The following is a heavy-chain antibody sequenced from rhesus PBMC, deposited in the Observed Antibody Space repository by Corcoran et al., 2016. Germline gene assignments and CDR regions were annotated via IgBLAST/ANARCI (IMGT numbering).Heavy chain of an antibody. V-gene: IGHV4S14*01. Sequence: QVQLQESGPGLVKPSETLSPTCAVSGGSISGYYYWSWIRQPPGKGLEWIGGIYGSGGSNYLNPSLKSRVTLSVDTSKNQFSLKLSSVTAADTAVYYCASGYCSSTYCSSFDYWGQGVLVTVYS. CDR1: GGSISGYYY. D-gene: IGHD2-15*01. CDR3: ASGYCSSTYCSSFDY. CDR2: IYGSGGSN. J-gene: IGHJ4*01.